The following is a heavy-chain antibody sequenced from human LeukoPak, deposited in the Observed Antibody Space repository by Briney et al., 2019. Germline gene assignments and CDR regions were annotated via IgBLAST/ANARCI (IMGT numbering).Heavy chain of an antibody. D-gene: IGHD2-21*02. CDR2: IYYSGST. CDR3: ATTGLAYCGGDCRPNVVDY. Sequence: SETLSLTCTVSGGSISSSSYYWGWVRQPPGKGLEWIGNIYYSGSTYYNPSLKSRVTISVDTSKNQFSLKLSSVTAADTAVYYCATTGLAYCGGDCRPNVVDYWGQGTLVTVSS. V-gene: IGHV4-39*07. J-gene: IGHJ4*02. CDR1: GGSISSSSYY.